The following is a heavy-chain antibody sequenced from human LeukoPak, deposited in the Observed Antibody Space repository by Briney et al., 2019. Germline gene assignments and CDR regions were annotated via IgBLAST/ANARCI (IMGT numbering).Heavy chain of an antibody. Sequence: ASVKVSCKASGYTFTDYDINWVRQATGQGLEWMGWMNPNSGVTGYAQKFQGRVSMTRDTSVSTAYMELSSLRSEDTAVYFCARGPIYPKSGDYPNYHFDYWGQGTLVTVSS. V-gene: IGHV1-8*01. CDR2: MNPNSGVT. D-gene: IGHD1-26*01. CDR1: GYTFTDYD. J-gene: IGHJ4*02. CDR3: ARGPIYPKSGDYPNYHFDY.